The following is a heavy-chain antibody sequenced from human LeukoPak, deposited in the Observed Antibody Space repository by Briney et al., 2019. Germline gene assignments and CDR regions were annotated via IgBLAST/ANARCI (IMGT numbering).Heavy chain of an antibody. CDR2: IYYSGTT. Sequence: PSETLSLTCTVSGGSISSYYWNWIRQPPGKGLEWIGFIYYSGTTNYNPSLKSRVTISVDTSKNQFSLKLSSVTAADTAVYYCARLSSRFGVTMVRGKTRVFDYWGQGTLVTVSS. CDR1: GGSISSYY. CDR3: ARLSSRFGVTMVRGKTRVFDY. V-gene: IGHV4-59*12. D-gene: IGHD3-10*01. J-gene: IGHJ4*02.